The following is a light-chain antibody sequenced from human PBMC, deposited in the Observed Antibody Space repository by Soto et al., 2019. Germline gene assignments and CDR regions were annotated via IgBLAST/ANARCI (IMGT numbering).Light chain of an antibody. CDR3: QQRSNWPWT. CDR1: QSVSSY. CDR2: DAS. J-gene: IGKJ1*01. Sequence: EIVLTQSPATLSLSPGERATLSCRASQSVSSYLAWYHQKPGQAPRLLIYDASNRATGIPARFSGSGSGTDFTLTISSLEPEDFAVYYCQQRSNWPWTFGQGDQGGYQ. V-gene: IGKV3-11*01.